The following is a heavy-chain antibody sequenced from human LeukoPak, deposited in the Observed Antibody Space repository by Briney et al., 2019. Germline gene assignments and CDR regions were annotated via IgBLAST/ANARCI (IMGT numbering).Heavy chain of an antibody. Sequence: ASVKVSCKASGGTFSSYAISWVRQAPGQGLEWMGWISAYNGNTNYAQKLQGRVTMTTDTSTSTAYMELRRLRSDDTAVYYCARLDCGGDCFYYYYYMDVWGKGTTVTVSS. D-gene: IGHD2-21*02. CDR3: ARLDCGGDCFYYYYYMDV. CDR1: GGTFSSYA. V-gene: IGHV1-18*01. J-gene: IGHJ6*03. CDR2: ISAYNGNT.